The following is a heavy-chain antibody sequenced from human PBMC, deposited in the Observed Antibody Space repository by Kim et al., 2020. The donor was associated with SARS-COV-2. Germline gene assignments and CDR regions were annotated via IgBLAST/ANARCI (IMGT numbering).Heavy chain of an antibody. J-gene: IGHJ6*02. V-gene: IGHV1-58*02. CDR2: IVVGSGNT. Sequence: SVKVSCKASGFTFTSSAMQWVRQARGQRLEGIGWIVVGSGNTNYAQKFQERVTITRDMSTSTAYMELSSLRSEDTAVYYCAASFDLDYYYGMDVWGQGTTVTVSS. CDR3: AASFDLDYYYGMDV. CDR1: GFTFTSSA. D-gene: IGHD3-9*01.